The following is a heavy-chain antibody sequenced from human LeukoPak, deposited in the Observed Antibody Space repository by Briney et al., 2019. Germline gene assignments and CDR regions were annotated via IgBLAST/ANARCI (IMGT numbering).Heavy chain of an antibody. CDR1: GYTFTGYY. Sequence: SVKVSCKASGYTFTGYYMHWVRQAPGQGLEWMGGIIPIFGTANYAQKFQGRVTITADESTSTAYMELSSLRSEDTAVYYCATALGYCSSTSCYTLGGMDVWGQGTTVTVSS. CDR3: ATALGYCSSTSCYTLGGMDV. V-gene: IGHV1-69*13. J-gene: IGHJ6*02. CDR2: IIPIFGTA. D-gene: IGHD2-2*02.